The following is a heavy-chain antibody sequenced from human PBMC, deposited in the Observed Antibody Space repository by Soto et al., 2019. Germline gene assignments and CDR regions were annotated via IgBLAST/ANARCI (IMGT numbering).Heavy chain of an antibody. D-gene: IGHD1-26*01. CDR1: GGSISSGGYY. J-gene: IGHJ5*01. V-gene: IGHV4-31*03. CDR3: ARVRSGSYYDGNWFDS. Sequence: SETLSLTCTVSGGSISSGGYYWSWIRQHPGKGLEWIGYIYYSGSTYYNPSLKSRVTISVDTSKNQFSLKLSSVTAADTAVYYCARVRSGSYYDGNWFDSWGQGPLVTVS. CDR2: IYYSGST.